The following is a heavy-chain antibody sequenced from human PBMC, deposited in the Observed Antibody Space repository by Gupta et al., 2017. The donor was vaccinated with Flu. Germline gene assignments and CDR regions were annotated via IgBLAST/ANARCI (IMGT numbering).Heavy chain of an antibody. J-gene: IGHJ4*02. CDR3: ARDWDFGGYFDY. CDR2: ISSSSSII. V-gene: IGHV3-48*01. D-gene: IGHD4-17*01. Sequence: TFSTYSMNWVRQGPGKGLEWVSYISSSSSIIYYADSVKGRFTISRDNAKNSLYLQMNSLRAEDTAVYYCARDWDFGGYFDYWGQGTLVTVSS. CDR1: TFSTYS.